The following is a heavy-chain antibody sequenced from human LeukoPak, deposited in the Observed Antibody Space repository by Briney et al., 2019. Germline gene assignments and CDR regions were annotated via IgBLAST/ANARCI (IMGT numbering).Heavy chain of an antibody. Sequence: GGSLRLSCAASGFTFSSYSMNWVRQAPGKGLEWVAFIRYDGSNKYYADSVKGRFTISRDNSKNTLYLQMNSLRAEDTAVYYCAKRSFYYFDYWGQGTLVTVSS. CDR2: IRYDGSNK. CDR1: GFTFSSYS. CDR3: AKRSFYYFDY. J-gene: IGHJ4*02. D-gene: IGHD6-6*01. V-gene: IGHV3-30*02.